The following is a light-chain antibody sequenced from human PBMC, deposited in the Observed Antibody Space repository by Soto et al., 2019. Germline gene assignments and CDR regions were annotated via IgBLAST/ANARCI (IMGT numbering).Light chain of an antibody. V-gene: IGKV3-20*01. Sequence: EIVMTQSPVTLSMSPGERATLSCRASQSVSGDLAWYQQKPGQAPRLLIYGASSRATGIPDRFSGSGSGTDFTLTISRLEPEDFTVYYCQQYGSAETFGQGTKVHI. CDR1: QSVSGD. CDR2: GAS. J-gene: IGKJ1*01. CDR3: QQYGSAET.